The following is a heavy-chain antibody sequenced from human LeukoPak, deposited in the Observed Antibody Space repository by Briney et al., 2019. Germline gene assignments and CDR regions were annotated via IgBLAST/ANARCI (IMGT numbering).Heavy chain of an antibody. D-gene: IGHD5-24*01. CDR1: GDSVSNSHYY. Sequence: SETLSLTCSVSGDSVSNSHYYWASIRQPPGKGLEWIGTIFHSGTTYYSPSLTGRVTISVDTSMTQFSLRLSSLTAADTAVYYCASERWSRRSYFDYWGQGILVTVSS. V-gene: IGHV4-39*07. CDR2: IFHSGTT. CDR3: ASERWSRRSYFDY. J-gene: IGHJ4*02.